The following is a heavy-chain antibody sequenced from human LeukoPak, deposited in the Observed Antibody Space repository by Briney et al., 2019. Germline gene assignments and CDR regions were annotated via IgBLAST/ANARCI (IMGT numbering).Heavy chain of an antibody. D-gene: IGHD1-1*01. CDR2: INPNSGGT. Sequence: ASVKVSCKASGYTFTGCYMHWVRQAPGQGLEWMGWINPNSGGTNYAQKFQGRVTMTRDTSISTAYMELSRLRSDDTAVYYCARALRAGTTNNIRNWFDPWGQGTLVTVSS. V-gene: IGHV1-2*02. J-gene: IGHJ5*02. CDR1: GYTFTGCY. CDR3: ARALRAGTTNNIRNWFDP.